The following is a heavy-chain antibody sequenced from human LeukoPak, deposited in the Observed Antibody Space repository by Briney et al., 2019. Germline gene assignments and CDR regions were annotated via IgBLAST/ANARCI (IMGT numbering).Heavy chain of an antibody. Sequence: RSGGSLRLSCAASGFTFSSYSMNWVRQAPGKGLEWVSSISSSSSYIYYADSVKGRFTISRDNAKNSLYLQMNSLRAEDTAVYYCASGLLKWFGDPPGGYWGQGTLVTVSS. V-gene: IGHV3-21*01. CDR2: ISSSSSYI. D-gene: IGHD3-10*01. J-gene: IGHJ4*02. CDR3: ASGLLKWFGDPPGGY. CDR1: GFTFSSYS.